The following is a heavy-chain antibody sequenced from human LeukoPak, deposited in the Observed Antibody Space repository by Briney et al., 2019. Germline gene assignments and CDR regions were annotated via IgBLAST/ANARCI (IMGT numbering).Heavy chain of an antibody. CDR2: IYSGGST. D-gene: IGHD4-17*01. CDR3: ARDLSPTVAFDI. Sequence: GGSLRLSCAASGFTVRSNYMSWVRQTPGKGLEWVSVIYSGGSTFYADSVKGRFTISRDNSKNTLYLQMNSLRAEDTAVYYCARDLSPTVAFDIWGQGTMVTVSS. V-gene: IGHV3-53*01. J-gene: IGHJ3*02. CDR1: GFTVRSNY.